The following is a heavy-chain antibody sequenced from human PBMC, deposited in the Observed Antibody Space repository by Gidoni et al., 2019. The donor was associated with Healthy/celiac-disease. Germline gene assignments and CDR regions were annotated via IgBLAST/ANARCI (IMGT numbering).Heavy chain of an antibody. D-gene: IGHD6-13*01. V-gene: IGHV3-11*01. CDR3: ARDPGYSSSPGAFDI. J-gene: IGHJ3*02. Sequence: QVQLVESGGVLVMPGGSLRLSCAASGFTFSDYYMSWIRKAPGKGLEWVSYISSSGSTIYYADAVKGRFTISRDNAKNSLYLQMNSLRAEDTAVYYCARDPGYSSSPGAFDIWGQGTMVTVSS. CDR1: GFTFSDYY. CDR2: ISSSGSTI.